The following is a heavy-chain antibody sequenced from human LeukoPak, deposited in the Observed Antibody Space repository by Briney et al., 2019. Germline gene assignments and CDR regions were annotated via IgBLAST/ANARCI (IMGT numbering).Heavy chain of an antibody. J-gene: IGHJ5*02. V-gene: IGHV5-51*01. CDR3: ARRLLSSYSSSSSRSWFDP. CDR2: IYPGDSDT. D-gene: IGHD6-6*01. Sequence: GESLKISCKGSGYSFTSYWIGWVRQMPGKGLEWMGIIYPGDSDTRYSPSFQGQVTISADKSISTAYLQWSSLKASDTAMYYCARRLLSSYSSSSSRSWFDPWGQGTLVSVSS. CDR1: GYSFTSYW.